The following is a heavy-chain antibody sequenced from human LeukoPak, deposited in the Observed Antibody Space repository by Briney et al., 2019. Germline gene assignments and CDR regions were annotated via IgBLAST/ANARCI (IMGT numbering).Heavy chain of an antibody. D-gene: IGHD3-22*01. V-gene: IGHV3-21*04. CDR1: GFTFSNYA. CDR3: ATGTRVYYDTSGYYYEGA. CDR2: ISSSSSYI. Sequence: GGSLRLSCAASGFTFSNYAINWVRQAPGKGLEWVSSISSSSSYIYYADSVKGRFTISRDNPKNSLYLQMNSLRAEDTAVYYCATGTRVYYDTSGYYYEGAWGQGTTVTVSS. J-gene: IGHJ6*02.